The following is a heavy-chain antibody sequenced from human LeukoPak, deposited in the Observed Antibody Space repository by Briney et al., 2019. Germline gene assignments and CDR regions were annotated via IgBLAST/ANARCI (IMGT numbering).Heavy chain of an antibody. CDR1: GFTFSSYE. V-gene: IGHV3-48*03. CDR3: ARAPRYPNGSYYYYYMDV. J-gene: IGHJ6*03. CDR2: ISSSGSTI. D-gene: IGHD3-10*01. Sequence: GGSLRLSCAASGFTFSSYEMNWVRQAPGKGLGWVSYISSSGSTIYYADSVKGRFTISRDNAKNSLYLQMNSLRAEDTAVYYCARAPRYPNGSYYYYYMDVWGKGTTVSVSS.